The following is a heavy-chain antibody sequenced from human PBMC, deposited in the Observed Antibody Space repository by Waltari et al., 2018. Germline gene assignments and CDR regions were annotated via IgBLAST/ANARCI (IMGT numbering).Heavy chain of an antibody. D-gene: IGHD1-26*01. CDR2: IYHSGST. CDR3: ARLGRGSGSYHVDY. Sequence: QVQLQESGPGLVKPSETLSLTCAVSGYSISSGYYWGWIRQPPGKGLEWIGSIYHSGSTYYNPSLKSRVTISVDTSKNQFSLKLSSVTAADTAVYYCARLGRGSGSYHVDYWGQGTLVTVSS. CDR1: GYSISSGYY. J-gene: IGHJ4*02. V-gene: IGHV4-38-2*01.